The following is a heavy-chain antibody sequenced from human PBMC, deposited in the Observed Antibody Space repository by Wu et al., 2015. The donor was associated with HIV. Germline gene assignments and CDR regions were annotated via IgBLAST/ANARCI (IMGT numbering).Heavy chain of an antibody. V-gene: IGHV1-46*03. D-gene: IGHD3-3*01. CDR3: ARARFLEWSPYYYMDV. CDR1: GYTFTSYY. CDR2: INPSGGST. Sequence: QVQLVQSGAEVKKPGASVKVSCKASGYTFTSYYMHWVRQAPGQGLEWMGIINPSGGSTSYAQKFQGRVTMTRDTSTSTVYMELSSLRSEDTAVYYCARARFLEWSPYYYMDVWGKGTTVTVSS. J-gene: IGHJ6*03.